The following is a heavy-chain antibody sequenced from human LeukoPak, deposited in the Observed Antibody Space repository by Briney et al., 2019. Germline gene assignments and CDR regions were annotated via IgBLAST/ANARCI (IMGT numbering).Heavy chain of an antibody. V-gene: IGHV3-23*01. CDR1: GFTFSSYG. D-gene: IGHD3-3*01. CDR2: ISGSGGST. Sequence: GGSLRLSCAASGFTFSSYGMHWVRQAPGKGLEWVSVISGSGGSTYYADSVKGRFTISRDNSKNTLYLQMNSLRAEDTAVYYCAKDSYDFWSAYSPGNWFDPWGQGTLVTVSS. CDR3: AKDSYDFWSAYSPGNWFDP. J-gene: IGHJ5*02.